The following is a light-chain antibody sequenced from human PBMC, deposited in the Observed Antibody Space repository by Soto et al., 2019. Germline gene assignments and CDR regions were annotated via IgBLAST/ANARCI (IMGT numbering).Light chain of an antibody. CDR1: QSVSSTY. CDR3: QQYGSSKIT. V-gene: IGKV3-20*01. CDR2: GTS. Sequence: EIVLTQSPGTLSLSPGERPTLSCRASQSVSSTYLAWYQQKPGQAPRLXIYGTSSRETGIPDRFSGSGSGTEFTLTISRLETEDFAVYYCQQYGSSKITFGQGTRLEIK. J-gene: IGKJ5*01.